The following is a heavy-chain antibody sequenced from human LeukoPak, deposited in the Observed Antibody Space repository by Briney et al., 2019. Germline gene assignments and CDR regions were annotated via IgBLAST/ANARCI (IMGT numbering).Heavy chain of an antibody. CDR2: IIPIFGTA. V-gene: IGHV1-69*13. J-gene: IGHJ4*02. CDR1: GGTFSSYA. D-gene: IGHD6-19*01. CDR3: AREGIAVAANPYYFDY. Sequence: ASVKVSCKASGGTFSSYAISWVRQAPGQGLEWMGGIIPIFGTANYAQKFQGRVTITADESTSTAYMELSSLRSEDTAVYYCAREGIAVAANPYYFDYWGQGTLVTVSS.